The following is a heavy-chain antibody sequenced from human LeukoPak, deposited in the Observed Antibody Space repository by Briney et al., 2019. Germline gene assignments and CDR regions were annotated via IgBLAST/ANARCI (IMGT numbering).Heavy chain of an antibody. V-gene: IGHV3-23*01. J-gene: IGHJ4*02. CDR2: ILGSGGST. CDR1: GFTFSNYA. CDR3: AKWGDYDALTGYYVPDY. Sequence: GASLRLSCAASGFTFSNYAMSWVRQAPGKGLEWVSAILGSGGSTYYADSVKGRFTVSRDNSKSTLYLQMNSLRAEDTALYYCAKWGDYDALTGYYVPDYWGQGTLVTVSS. D-gene: IGHD3-9*01.